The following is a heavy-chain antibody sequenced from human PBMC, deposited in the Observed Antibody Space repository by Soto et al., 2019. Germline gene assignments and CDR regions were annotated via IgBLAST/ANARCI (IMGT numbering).Heavy chain of an antibody. CDR1: GFTFSSYD. Sequence: EVQLVESGGGLVQPGGSLRLSCAASGFTFSSYDMQWVRQVTGKGLEWVSAIGTAGDTYYPGSLRGRFTISRENAKNSFYLQMNSLTAGDTAVYYCAREQRMTGYNSGSRALDIWGQGTMVTVSS. D-gene: IGHD6-19*01. CDR2: IGTAGDT. J-gene: IGHJ3*02. CDR3: AREQRMTGYNSGSRALDI. V-gene: IGHV3-13*01.